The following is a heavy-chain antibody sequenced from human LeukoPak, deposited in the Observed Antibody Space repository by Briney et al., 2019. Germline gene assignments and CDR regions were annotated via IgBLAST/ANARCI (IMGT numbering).Heavy chain of an antibody. V-gene: IGHV1-2*02. CDR1: GYTFTGYY. D-gene: IGHD6-13*01. CDR2: INPNSGGT. CDR3: AREALRAGTVGYYYYGMDV. J-gene: IGHJ6*02. Sequence: ASVKVSCKASGYTFTGYYMHWVRQAPGQGLEWMGWINPNSGGTNYAQKFQGRVTMTRDTSISTAYMELSRLRSDDTAVYYCAREALRAGTVGYYYYGMDVWGQGTTVTVSS.